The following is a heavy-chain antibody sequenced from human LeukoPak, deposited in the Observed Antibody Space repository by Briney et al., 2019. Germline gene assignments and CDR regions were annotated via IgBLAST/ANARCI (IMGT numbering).Heavy chain of an antibody. V-gene: IGHV1-18*01. D-gene: IGHD3-10*01. CDR1: GYRFSSQS. Sequence: ASVTVSFTTSGYRFSSQSITWVRHAPGQGLELMGWVNGYNDDTHYAQRLQGRITMTTDTSTSTAFLELRSLTSDDSAVYYCAKGKSPLDYWGQGTLVAVSS. CDR2: VNGYNDDT. CDR3: AKGKSPLDY. J-gene: IGHJ4*02.